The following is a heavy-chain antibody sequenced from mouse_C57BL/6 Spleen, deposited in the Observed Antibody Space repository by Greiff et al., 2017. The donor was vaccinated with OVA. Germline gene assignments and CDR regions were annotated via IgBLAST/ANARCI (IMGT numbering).Heavy chain of an antibody. V-gene: IGHV1-80*01. D-gene: IGHD2-10*02. CDR3: ARDGGMVETDYFDY. Sequence: VHLVESGAELVKPGASVKISCKASGYAFSSYWMNWVKQRPGKGLEWIGQIYPGDGDTNYNGKFKGKATLTADKSSSTAYMQLSSLTSEDSAVYFCARDGGMVETDYFDYWGQGTTLTVSS. CDR1: GYAFSSYW. CDR2: IYPGDGDT. J-gene: IGHJ2*01.